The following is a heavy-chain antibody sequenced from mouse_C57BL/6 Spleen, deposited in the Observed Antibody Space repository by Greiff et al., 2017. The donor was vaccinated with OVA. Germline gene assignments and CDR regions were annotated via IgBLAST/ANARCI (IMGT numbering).Heavy chain of an antibody. D-gene: IGHD4-1*01. Sequence: QVQLQQPGAELVRPGSSVKLSCKASGYTFTSYWMDWVKQRPGQGLEWIGNIYPSDSETHYNQKFKDKATLTVDKSSSTAYMQLSSLTSEDSAVYYCARELGVDYYAMDYWGQGTSVTVSS. J-gene: IGHJ4*01. V-gene: IGHV1-61*01. CDR1: GYTFTSYW. CDR2: IYPSDSET. CDR3: ARELGVDYYAMDY.